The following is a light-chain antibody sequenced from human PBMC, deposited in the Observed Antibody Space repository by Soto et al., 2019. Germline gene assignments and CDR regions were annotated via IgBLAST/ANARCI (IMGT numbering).Light chain of an antibody. CDR1: QSVSSY. CDR2: DAS. J-gene: IGKJ4*01. V-gene: IGKV3-11*01. CDR3: QQRSNWLT. Sequence: EIVLTQSPATLSLSPGERATLSCRASQSVSSYLAWYQQKPGQAPRLLIYDASNRATGTPARFSGSGSGTDFTLTISRLEPEDFAVYYCQQRSNWLTFGGGTKVEIK.